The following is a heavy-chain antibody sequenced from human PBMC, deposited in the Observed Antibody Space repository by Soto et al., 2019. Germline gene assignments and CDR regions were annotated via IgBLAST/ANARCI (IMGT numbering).Heavy chain of an antibody. D-gene: IGHD3-3*01. CDR2: ISGSGGST. J-gene: IGHJ4*02. V-gene: IGHV3-23*01. CDR3: ARNDYDFWSAPSGY. Sequence: GGSLRLSCAASGFTFSSYAMSWVRQAPGKGLEWVSAISGSGGSTYYADSVKGRFTISRDNSKNTLYLQMNSLRAEDTAVYYCARNDYDFWSAPSGYWGQGTLVTVSS. CDR1: GFTFSSYA.